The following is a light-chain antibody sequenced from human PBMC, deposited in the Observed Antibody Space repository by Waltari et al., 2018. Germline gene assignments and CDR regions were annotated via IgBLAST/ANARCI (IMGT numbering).Light chain of an antibody. V-gene: IGLV8-61*01. CDR3: ALYMGSGIWV. CDR2: KAN. CDR1: CGSLRPTAH. Sequence: QTVVTQEPSSSVSSGGTVRLTCALSCGSLRPTAHPTWYQQTPGQAPRTLVYKANARSSGVPDRFSGSILGNTAALTITGAQADDESDYYCALYMGSGIWVFGGGTRLTVL. J-gene: IGLJ3*02.